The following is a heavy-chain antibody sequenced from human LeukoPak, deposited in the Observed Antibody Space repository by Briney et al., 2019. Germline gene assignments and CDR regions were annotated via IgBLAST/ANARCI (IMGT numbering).Heavy chain of an antibody. J-gene: IGHJ4*02. CDR3: AREPRSGGSCGDY. V-gene: IGHV3-7*01. D-gene: IGHD2-15*01. CDR1: AFTFSSNW. Sequence: PGGSLRFSCTGPAFTFSSNWLTWGGQSPGKGLDGVANIKQDGSAKYYVDYVKGRFTISRANAKKSPYLQVNSPRAEDTAVYYCAREPRSGGSCGDYWGQGTLVTVSS. CDR2: IKQDGSAK.